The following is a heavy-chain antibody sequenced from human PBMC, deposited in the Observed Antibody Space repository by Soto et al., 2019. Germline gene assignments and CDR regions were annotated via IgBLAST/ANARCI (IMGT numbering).Heavy chain of an antibody. J-gene: IGHJ6*02. CDR1: GFTFSSYA. V-gene: IGHV3-23*01. D-gene: IGHD4-4*01. Sequence: GGSLRLSCAASGFTFSSYAMSSVRQAPGKRLEWVSAISGSGGSTYYADSVKGRFTISRDNSKNTLYLQMNSLRAEDTAVYYCAKATVPKDRYHYGMDVWGQGTTVTVSS. CDR3: AKATVPKDRYHYGMDV. CDR2: ISGSGGST.